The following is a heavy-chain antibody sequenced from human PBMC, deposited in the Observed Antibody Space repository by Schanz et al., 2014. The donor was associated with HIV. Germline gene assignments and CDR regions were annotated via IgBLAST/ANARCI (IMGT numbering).Heavy chain of an antibody. J-gene: IGHJ4*02. CDR3: ARDRMVYAQAPLYYFDY. V-gene: IGHV3-33*01. D-gene: IGHD2-8*01. CDR1: GFDFGVYG. Sequence: QVQLVESGGGVVQPGGSLRLSCAASGFDFGVYGMHWVRQAPGKGPEWVAVIGHEGNDTHYADSVKGRFTISRDNSKNTLYLQMNSLRAEDTAVYYCARDRMVYAQAPLYYFDYWGQGTLVTVSS. CDR2: IGHEGNDT.